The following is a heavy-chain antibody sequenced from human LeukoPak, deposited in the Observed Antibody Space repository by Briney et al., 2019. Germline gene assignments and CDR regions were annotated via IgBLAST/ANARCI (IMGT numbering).Heavy chain of an antibody. CDR3: ARGTPIVVVFDY. V-gene: IGHV4-30-4*08. CDR1: GGSINSGDYY. J-gene: IGHJ4*02. Sequence: SQTLSLTCTVSGGSINSGDYYWSWIRQPPGKGLEWIGYIYYSGSTFYNPSLKSRVTISVDTSRNQFSLKLSSVTAADTAVYYCARGTPIVVVFDYWGQGTLVTVSS. CDR2: IYYSGST. D-gene: IGHD3-22*01.